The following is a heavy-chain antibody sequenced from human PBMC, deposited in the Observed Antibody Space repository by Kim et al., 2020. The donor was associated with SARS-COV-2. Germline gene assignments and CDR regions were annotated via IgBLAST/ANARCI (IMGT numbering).Heavy chain of an antibody. D-gene: IGHD6-13*01. J-gene: IGHJ4*02. V-gene: IGHV4-39*07. CDR1: GGSISSSSYY. CDR3: ARGARGIAAAGTGYFDY. CDR2: IYYSGST. Sequence: SETLSLTCTVSGGSISSSSYYWGWIRQPPGKGLEWIGSIYYSGSTYYNPSLKSRVTISVDTSKNQFSLKLSSVTAADTAVYYCARGARGIAAAGTGYFDYWGQGTLVNFSS.